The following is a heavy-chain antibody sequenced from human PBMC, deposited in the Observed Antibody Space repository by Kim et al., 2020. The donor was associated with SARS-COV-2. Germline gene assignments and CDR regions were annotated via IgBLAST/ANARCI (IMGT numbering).Heavy chain of an antibody. D-gene: IGHD3-16*01. Sequence: SETLSLTCTVSGGSISSSGYYWSWIRQPPGKGLEWIGYIYYSGSTYYNPSLKSRVTISVDTSKNQFSLKLSSVTAADTAVYYCARDLLKNPGPLGYYYYYGMDVWGQGTTVTVSS. V-gene: IGHV4-31*03. J-gene: IGHJ6*02. CDR3: ARDLLKNPGPLGYYYYYGMDV. CDR1: GGSISSSGYY. CDR2: IYYSGST.